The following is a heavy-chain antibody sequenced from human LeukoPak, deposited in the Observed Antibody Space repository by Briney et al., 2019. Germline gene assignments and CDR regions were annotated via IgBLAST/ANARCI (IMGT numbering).Heavy chain of an antibody. Sequence: PGGSLRLSCAASGFTFSSYGMSWVRQAPGKGLEWVSGISGSGGSTYYADSVKGRFTISRDNSKNTLYLQMNSLRAEDTAVYYCAKGVLAVTGTGSSSFDYWGQGTLVTVSS. CDR1: GFTFSSYG. D-gene: IGHD6-19*01. V-gene: IGHV3-23*01. CDR2: ISGSGGST. J-gene: IGHJ4*02. CDR3: AKGVLAVTGTGSSSFDY.